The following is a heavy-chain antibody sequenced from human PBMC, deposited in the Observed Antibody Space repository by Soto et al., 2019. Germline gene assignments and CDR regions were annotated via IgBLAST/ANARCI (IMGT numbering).Heavy chain of an antibody. V-gene: IGHV6-1*01. CDR2: AFYLSKFYN. J-gene: IGHJ5*01. CDR1: GDSVSSSSVT. CDR3: ARLIGNSWLDS. Sequence: SQTLSLTCAISGDSVSSSSVTWNWIRQSPSRSLEWLGRAFYLSKFYNDYAVSVKCRITINPDTSNNQLSLQLNSVTPDDTAVYYCARLIGNSWLDSWGQGTLVTVSS. D-gene: IGHD2-8*01.